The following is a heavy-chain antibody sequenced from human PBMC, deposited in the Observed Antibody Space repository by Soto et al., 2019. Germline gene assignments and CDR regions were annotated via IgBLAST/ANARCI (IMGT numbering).Heavy chain of an antibody. CDR1: GYTFTSYG. CDR3: ARGSLWFGEEDAFDI. V-gene: IGHV1-18*01. CDR2: ISAYNGNT. Sequence: ASVKVSCKASGYTFTSYGISWVRQAPGQGLEWMGWISAYNGNTNYAQKLQGKVTMTTDTSTSTAYMGLRSLRSDDTAVYYCARGSLWFGEEDAFDIWGQGTMVTVSS. D-gene: IGHD3-10*01. J-gene: IGHJ3*02.